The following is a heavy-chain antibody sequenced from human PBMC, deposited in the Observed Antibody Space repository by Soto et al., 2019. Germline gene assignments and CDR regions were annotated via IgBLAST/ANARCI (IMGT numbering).Heavy chain of an antibody. CDR2: ISVYNGNT. V-gene: IGHV1-18*01. J-gene: IGHJ4*02. D-gene: IGHD4-17*01. CDR1: GYTFNSAG. CDR3: ARDRSPNFGDYGRVDY. Sequence: QVQMVQSGAEVKKPGASVMLSCKTSGYTFNSAGIAWVRQAPGQGLEWMGWISVYNGNTNYAQKFQGRVTMTTDTSTSTGHMELRSLRSDDTAVYYCARDRSPNFGDYGRVDYWGQGTLVTVSS.